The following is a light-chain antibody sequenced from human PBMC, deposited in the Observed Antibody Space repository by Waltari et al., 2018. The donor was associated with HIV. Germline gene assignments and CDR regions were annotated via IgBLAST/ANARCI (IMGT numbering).Light chain of an antibody. J-gene: IGKJ2*01. CDR2: WAS. CDR3: QQYYAAPGT. V-gene: IGKV4-1*01. Sequence: DIVMTQSPDSLAVSLGERATINRKSSQSVLYNSNNNNYLAWYQQKLGQPPKLLIYWASTRNSGVPDRFSGSGSGTDFTLTISSLQAEDVAVYYCQQYYAAPGTLGQGTKLEIK. CDR1: QSVLYNSNNNNY.